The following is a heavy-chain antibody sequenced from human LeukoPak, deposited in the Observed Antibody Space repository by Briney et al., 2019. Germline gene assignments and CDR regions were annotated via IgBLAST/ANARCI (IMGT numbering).Heavy chain of an antibody. J-gene: IGHJ4*02. V-gene: IGHV3-23*01. CDR1: GFTFSSYA. Sequence: PGGSLRLSCAASGFTFSSYAMSWVRQAPGKGLEWVSGISGSGGSTYYADSVKGRFTISRDNSKNTLYPQMNSLRAEDTAVYYCARGSGGSSGLDYWGQGTLVTVSS. D-gene: IGHD6-6*01. CDR3: ARGSGGSSGLDY. CDR2: ISGSGGST.